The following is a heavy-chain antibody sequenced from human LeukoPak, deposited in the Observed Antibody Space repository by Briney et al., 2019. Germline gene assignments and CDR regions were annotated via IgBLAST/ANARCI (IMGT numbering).Heavy chain of an antibody. V-gene: IGHV1-69*04. CDR1: GGTFSSYA. D-gene: IGHD3-22*01. CDR2: IIPILGIA. Sequence: WASVKVSCTASGGTFSSYAISWVRQAPGQGLEWMGRIIPILGIANYAQKFQGRVTITADKSTSTAYMELSSLRSEDTAVYYCARDYGSYDSSGYYGRAFDYWGQGTLVTVSS. J-gene: IGHJ4*02. CDR3: ARDYGSYDSSGYYGRAFDY.